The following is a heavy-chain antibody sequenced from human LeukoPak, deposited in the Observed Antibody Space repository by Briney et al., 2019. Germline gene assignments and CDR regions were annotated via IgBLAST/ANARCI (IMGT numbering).Heavy chain of an antibody. D-gene: IGHD4-17*01. CDR3: ASMTTVTTN. CDR2: ISYDESNK. CDR1: GFTFSSYG. Sequence: PGGSLRLSCAASGFTFSSYGMHWVRQAPGKGLEWVAVISYDESNKYYADSVKGRFTISRDNSKNTLYLQMNSLRAEDTAVYYCASMTTVTTNWGQGTLVTVSS. J-gene: IGHJ4*02. V-gene: IGHV3-30*03.